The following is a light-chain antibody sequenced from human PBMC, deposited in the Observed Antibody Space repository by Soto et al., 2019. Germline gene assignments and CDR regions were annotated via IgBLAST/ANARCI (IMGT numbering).Light chain of an antibody. V-gene: IGKV1-5*01. CDR1: QSITSW. CDR2: DAY. J-gene: IGKJ1*01. Sequence: DIQMTQSPSTLYASVGDRVTITCRASQSITSWLAWYQQKPGKAAKLLIYDAYNLASGVTSRFSGSGSGKEFTLTISSLQPDDSATYYCQQYNTYPRTVGQGTKVDI. CDR3: QQYNTYPRT.